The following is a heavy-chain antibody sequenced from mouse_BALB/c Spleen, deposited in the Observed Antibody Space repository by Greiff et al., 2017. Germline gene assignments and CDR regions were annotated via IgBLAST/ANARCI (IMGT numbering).Heavy chain of an antibody. Sequence: DVKLVESGGGLVKPGGSLKLSCAASGFTFSDYYMYWVRQTPEKRLEWVATISDGGSYTYYPDSVKGRFTISRDNAKNNLYLQMSSLKSEDTAMYYCARDEGNYAMDYWGQGTSVTVSA. V-gene: IGHV5-4*02. J-gene: IGHJ4*01. CDR3: ARDEGNYAMDY. CDR2: ISDGGSYT. CDR1: GFTFSDYY.